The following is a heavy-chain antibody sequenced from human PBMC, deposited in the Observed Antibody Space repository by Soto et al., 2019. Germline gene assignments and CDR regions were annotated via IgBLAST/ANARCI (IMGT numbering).Heavy chain of an antibody. D-gene: IGHD4-4*01. CDR3: ARVPMTTVTTSLNYGMDV. V-gene: IGHV4-59*01. CDR1: GGSISSYY. CDR2: IYYSGST. Sequence: PETLSLTCTVSGGSISSYYWSWIRQPPGKGLEWIGYIYYSGSTNYNPSLKSRVTISVDTSKNQFSLKLSSVTAADTAVYYCARVPMTTVTTSLNYGMDVWGQGTTVTVSS. J-gene: IGHJ6*02.